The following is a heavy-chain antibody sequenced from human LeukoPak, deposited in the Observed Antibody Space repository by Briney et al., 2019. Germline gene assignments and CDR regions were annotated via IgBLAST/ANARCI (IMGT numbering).Heavy chain of an antibody. J-gene: IGHJ4*02. Sequence: GGSLRLSCAASGFTFSSYAMSWVRQAPGKGLEWVSAFSGSGGSTYYADSVKGRFTISRDNSKNTLYLQMNSLRAEDTAVYYCAKAESVYGSGGFYYFDFGGRGPRVTVSS. V-gene: IGHV3-23*01. CDR1: GFTFSSYA. D-gene: IGHD3-10*01. CDR2: FSGSGGST. CDR3: AKAESVYGSGGFYYFDF.